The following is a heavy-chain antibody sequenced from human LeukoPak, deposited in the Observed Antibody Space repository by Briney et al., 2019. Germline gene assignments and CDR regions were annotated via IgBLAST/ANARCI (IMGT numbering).Heavy chain of an antibody. CDR2: IYYSGST. J-gene: IGHJ4*02. V-gene: IGHV4-31*03. CDR3: ARDLNYDSSGGFDN. Sequence: KPSQTLSLTCTVSGGSINSGGYYWSWIRQHPGKGLEWIGYIYYSGSTYHNPSLKSRVTMSVDTSKNQFSLKLSSVTAADTAVYYCARDLNYDSSGGFDNWGQGTLVTVSS. D-gene: IGHD3-22*01. CDR1: GGSINSGGYY.